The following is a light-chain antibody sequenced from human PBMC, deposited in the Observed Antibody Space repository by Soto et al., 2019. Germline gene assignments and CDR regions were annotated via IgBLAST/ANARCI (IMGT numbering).Light chain of an antibody. V-gene: IGLV2-8*01. CDR2: EVT. CDR1: SSDVGGYNF. Sequence: QSVLTQPPSASGSPGQSVTISCTGTSSDVGGYNFVPWYQQHPGKAPKLIIYEVTKRPSGVPDRFSGSKSGNTASLTVSGLQAEDEADYYCSSYSGTNNYVFGTGTKVTVL. J-gene: IGLJ1*01. CDR3: SSYSGTNNYV.